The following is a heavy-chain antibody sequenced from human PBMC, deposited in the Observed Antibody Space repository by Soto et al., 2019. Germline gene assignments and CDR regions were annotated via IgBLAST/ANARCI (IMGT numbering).Heavy chain of an antibody. Sequence: EVQLVESGGGLVKPGGSLRLSCAASGFTFSSYSMNWVRQAPGKGLEWVSSISSSSSYIYYADSVKGRFTISRDNAKNSLDLQMNSLRAEDTAVYYCARDLTGIAAKNYYFDYWGQGTLVTVSS. CDR3: ARDLTGIAAKNYYFDY. V-gene: IGHV3-21*01. J-gene: IGHJ4*02. CDR2: ISSSSSYI. CDR1: GFTFSSYS. D-gene: IGHD6-13*01.